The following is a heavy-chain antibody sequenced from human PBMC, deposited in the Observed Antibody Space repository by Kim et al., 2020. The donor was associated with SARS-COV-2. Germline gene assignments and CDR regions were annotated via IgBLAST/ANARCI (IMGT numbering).Heavy chain of an antibody. J-gene: IGHJ6*02. CDR2: IYHSGST. CDR1: GGSISSYY. V-gene: IGHV4-59*08. CDR3: ARFRLYSYGIFGPRDPSYYYDGMDV. D-gene: IGHD5-18*01. Sequence: SETLSLTCTVSGGSISSYYWSWIRQPPGKGLEWIGYIYHSGSTNYKHSLKSRVTISVDTSKNQFSLKLSSVTAADTAVYYCARFRLYSYGIFGPRDPSYYYDGMDVWGQGTTVTVSS.